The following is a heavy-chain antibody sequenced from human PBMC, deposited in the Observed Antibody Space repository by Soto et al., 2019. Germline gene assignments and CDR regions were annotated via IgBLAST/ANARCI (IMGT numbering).Heavy chain of an antibody. CDR1: GYTFTSYG. CDR3: ARDLGRGDFWSGYYTNWFDP. D-gene: IGHD3-3*01. J-gene: IGHJ5*02. Sequence: ASVKVSCKASGYTFTSYGISWVRQAPGQGLEWMGWISAYNGNTNYAQKLQGRVTMTTDTSTSTAYMKLSSVTAADTAVYYCARDLGRGDFWSGYYTNWFDPWGQGTLVTVSS. CDR2: ISAYNGNT. V-gene: IGHV1-18*01.